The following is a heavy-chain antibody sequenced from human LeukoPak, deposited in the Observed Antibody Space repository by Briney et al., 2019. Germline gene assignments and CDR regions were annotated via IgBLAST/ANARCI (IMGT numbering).Heavy chain of an antibody. Sequence: SETLSLTCTVSGGSITSYYRSWIRQSPGKGLEWIGFMYYSGTTNYNPSLKSRVTISLGMSKNQFSLKLSSVTAADTAVYYCARLPTAVTPHVDYWGQGTLVTVSS. CDR3: ARLPTAVTPHVDY. CDR2: MYYSGTT. J-gene: IGHJ4*02. CDR1: GGSITSYY. V-gene: IGHV4-59*01. D-gene: IGHD4-23*01.